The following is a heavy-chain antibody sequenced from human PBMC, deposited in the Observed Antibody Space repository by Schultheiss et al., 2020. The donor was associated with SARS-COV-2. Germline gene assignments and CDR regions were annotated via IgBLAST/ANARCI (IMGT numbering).Heavy chain of an antibody. V-gene: IGHV3-33*01. Sequence: GESLKISCAASGFTFSNYGMHWVRQAPGKGLEWVAVIWYDGSIKYYADSVKGRFTISRDNSKNTLYLQMHSLRAEDTAMYYCARSYRTGWYRAGADYWGQGTLVTVSS. CDR1: GFTFSNYG. D-gene: IGHD6-19*01. CDR3: ARSYRTGWYRAGADY. CDR2: IWYDGSIK. J-gene: IGHJ4*02.